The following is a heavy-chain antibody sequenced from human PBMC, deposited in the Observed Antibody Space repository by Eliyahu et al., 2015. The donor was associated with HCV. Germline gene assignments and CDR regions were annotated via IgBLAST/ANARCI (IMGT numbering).Heavy chain of an antibody. V-gene: IGHV4-34*01. Sequence: QVQLQQWGAGLLKPSETLSLTCAVXGGSFSGYYWSWIRQPPXKGLEWIGEINHSGSTNYNPXLKXRVTISVDTSKNQSSLKLSSVTAADTAVYYCASRIQKYYYDSSGYYWGQGTLVTVSS. J-gene: IGHJ4*02. D-gene: IGHD3-22*01. CDR2: INHSGST. CDR1: GGSFSGYY. CDR3: ASRIQKYYYDSSGYY.